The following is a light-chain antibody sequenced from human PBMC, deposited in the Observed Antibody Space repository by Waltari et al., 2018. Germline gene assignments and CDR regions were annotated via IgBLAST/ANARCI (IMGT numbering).Light chain of an antibody. Sequence: QSVLTQPPSVSGAPRQRVNISRSGSSSNIGNNPVRWYQQLPGKAPKLLLSYDDLLPSGLSDRISDSKSGTSAFLAISGLQSEDEADYYCAAWDDSLNGVVFGGGTKLTVL. J-gene: IGLJ2*01. CDR1: SSNIGNNP. V-gene: IGLV1-36*01. CDR2: YDD. CDR3: AAWDDSLNGVV.